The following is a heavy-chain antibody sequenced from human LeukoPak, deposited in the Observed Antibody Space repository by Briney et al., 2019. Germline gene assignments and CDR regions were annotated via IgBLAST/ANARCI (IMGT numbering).Heavy chain of an antibody. V-gene: IGHV1-69*13. CDR1: GGTFSSYA. Sequence: SVKVSCKASGGTFSSYAISWVRQAPGQGLEWMGGIIPIFGTANYAQKFQGRVTITADESTSTAYMELSSLRSEDTAVYYCATGPGPQEEYYYDSSGYYLWGQGTLVTVSS. J-gene: IGHJ4*02. CDR3: ATGPGPQEEYYYDSSGYYL. CDR2: IIPIFGTA. D-gene: IGHD3-22*01.